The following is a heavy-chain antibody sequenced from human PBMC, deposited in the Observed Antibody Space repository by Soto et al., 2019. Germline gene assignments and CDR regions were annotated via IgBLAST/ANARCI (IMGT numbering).Heavy chain of an antibody. D-gene: IGHD5-12*01. CDR3: ARESGGATATLDYYYFYMDV. CDR2: INPNGGVT. Sequence: QVQLVQSGAEVRKPGASVTVSCRSSGDSFNDYYIHWVRQAPGQGFEWMGWINPNGGVTKYAQKCQGWVSRTRDTSMRTVYMQLSRLRSDDTAVYYCARESGGATATLDYYYFYMDVWGTGTTVTVSS. CDR1: GDSFNDYY. V-gene: IGHV1-2*04. J-gene: IGHJ6*03.